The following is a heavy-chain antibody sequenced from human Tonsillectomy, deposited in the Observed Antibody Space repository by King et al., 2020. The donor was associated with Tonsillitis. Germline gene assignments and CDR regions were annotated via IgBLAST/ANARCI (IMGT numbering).Heavy chain of an antibody. CDR3: AREGGKTGARWFDP. D-gene: IGHD1-26*01. Sequence: QVQLQESGPRLVKPSETLSLTCTVSGGSISSGSYYWGWIRQPPGKGLEWIGGGSHSGTTVYIPSIERRVTISVDTSKNQFSLKLTSVTAADTAFYFCAREGGKTGARWFDPWGQGTLVTVSS. CDR2: GSHSGTT. CDR1: GGSISSGSYY. J-gene: IGHJ5*02. V-gene: IGHV4-39*07.